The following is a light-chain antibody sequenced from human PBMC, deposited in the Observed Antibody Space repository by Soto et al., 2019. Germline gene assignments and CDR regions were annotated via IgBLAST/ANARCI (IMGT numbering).Light chain of an antibody. CDR3: MQSVQLPLT. V-gene: IGKV2D-29*01. CDR1: QSLLYSDGKTY. J-gene: IGKJ4*01. Sequence: DIVMTQTPLSLSVTPGQPASISCKSSQSLLYSDGKTYLSWYLQKPGQPTHLLIYEVSNRFSGVPEMFSGSWSGTDFTLRISRVEAEDFGVYYCMQSVQLPLTFGGGTTVEIK. CDR2: EVS.